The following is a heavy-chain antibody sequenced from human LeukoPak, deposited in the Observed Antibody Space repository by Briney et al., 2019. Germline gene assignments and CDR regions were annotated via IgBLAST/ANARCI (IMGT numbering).Heavy chain of an antibody. CDR3: AGGMGATTVDY. CDR2: IYYTGSV. CDR1: GGSMDTYY. V-gene: IGHV4-59*08. D-gene: IGHD1-26*01. J-gene: IGHJ4*02. Sequence: SETLSLTCTVSGGSMDTYYWSWIRQPPGKGLEWIGYIYYTGSVHYNPSFKSRVTISLDTPKNQFSLRLTSVTAADTAIYFCAGGMGATTVDYWGQGVLVTVSS.